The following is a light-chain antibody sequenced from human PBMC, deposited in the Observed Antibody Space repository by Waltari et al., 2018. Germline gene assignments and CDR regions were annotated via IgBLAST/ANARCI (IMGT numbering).Light chain of an antibody. J-gene: IGLJ3*02. Sequence: HSALAQPASVSGSPGQSITIPCTGTSSDLGGHNYFSWYQQHPGKAPRLMIYDVNNRPSGVSNRFSGSKSGNTASLTISGLQAEDEADYYCSSFTRTNSWVFGGGTKLTVL. CDR3: SSFTRTNSWV. V-gene: IGLV2-14*03. CDR1: SSDLGGHNY. CDR2: DVN.